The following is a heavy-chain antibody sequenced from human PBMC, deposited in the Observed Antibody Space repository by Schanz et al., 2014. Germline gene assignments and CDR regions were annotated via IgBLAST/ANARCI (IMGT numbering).Heavy chain of an antibody. D-gene: IGHD2-15*01. Sequence: EVHLVESGGGLVQPGGSLRLSCAASGFTFSGYSMNWVRQAPGKGLEWVSIIFTDGRTYYADSVKGRFTISRDSSKNTLFLQMNSLRTEDTAVYYCARLDPYCRSGTCSRAFDFWGQGTLVTVSS. J-gene: IGHJ4*02. CDR2: IFTDGRT. CDR1: GFTFSGYS. CDR3: ARLDPYCRSGTCSRAFDF. V-gene: IGHV3-66*02.